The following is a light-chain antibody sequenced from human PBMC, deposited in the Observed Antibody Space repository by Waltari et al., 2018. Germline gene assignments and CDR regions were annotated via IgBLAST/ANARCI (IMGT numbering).Light chain of an antibody. CDR3: VLYMGGGIL. CDR2: STN. CDR1: SGSVSTTYY. Sequence: QTVVTQEPSFSVSPGGTVTLTCGLRSGSVSTTYYPTWYQQTPGQAPRPLIYSTNTRSHGGPDLFSGSILGNKAALTVTGAQADDESDYYGVLYMGGGILFGGGTKLTVL. J-gene: IGLJ3*02. V-gene: IGLV8-61*01.